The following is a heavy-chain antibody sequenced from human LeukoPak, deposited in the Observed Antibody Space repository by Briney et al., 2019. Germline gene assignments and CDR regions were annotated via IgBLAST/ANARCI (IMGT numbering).Heavy chain of an antibody. Sequence: PSETLSLTCTVSGGSISSCYWSWIRQPPGKGLEWIGYIYYSGSTNYNPSLKSRVTISVDTSKNQFSLKLSSVTAADTAVYYCARHRRYYYDSSGFDAFDIWGQGTMVTVSS. J-gene: IGHJ3*02. CDR3: ARHRRYYYDSSGFDAFDI. CDR1: GGSISSCY. V-gene: IGHV4-59*08. CDR2: IYYSGST. D-gene: IGHD3-22*01.